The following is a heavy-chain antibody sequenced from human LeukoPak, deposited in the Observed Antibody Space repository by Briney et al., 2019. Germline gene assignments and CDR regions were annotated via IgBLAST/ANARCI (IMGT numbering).Heavy chain of an antibody. Sequence: SVKVSCEASGGTFSSYAISWVRQAPGQGLEWMGGIIPIFGTANYAQKFQGRVTITADESTSTAYMELSSLRSEDTAVYYCARGFGSYGSGSGLVGAWGQGTLVTVSS. CDR3: ARGFGSYGSGSGLVGA. D-gene: IGHD3-10*01. CDR1: GGTFSSYA. V-gene: IGHV1-69*01. CDR2: IIPIFGTA. J-gene: IGHJ5*02.